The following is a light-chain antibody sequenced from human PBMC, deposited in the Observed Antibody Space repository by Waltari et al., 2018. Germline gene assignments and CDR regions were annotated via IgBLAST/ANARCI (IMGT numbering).Light chain of an antibody. CDR3: QQRSYWPRT. V-gene: IGKV3-11*01. CDR2: DAS. J-gene: IGKJ1*01. Sequence: EPVLTPTPATLYFTPRERATLSCWASQNIGTYLTWFQQRPGQAPRLLVHDASNRATGIPARFSGSGSGTDFTLTISSLESEDFAVYYCQQRSYWPRTFGQGTKVEIK. CDR1: QNIGTY.